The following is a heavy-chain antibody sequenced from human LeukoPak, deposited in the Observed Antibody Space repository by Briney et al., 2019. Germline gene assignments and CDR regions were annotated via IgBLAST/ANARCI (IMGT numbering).Heavy chain of an antibody. D-gene: IGHD3-10*01. J-gene: IGHJ4*02. CDR2: IIPIFGTA. CDR1: GGTFSSYA. Sequence: ASVKVSCKASGGTFSSYAISWVRQAPGQGLEWMGGIIPIFGTANYAQKFQGRVTITADESTSTAYMELSSLRSEDTAVYYCARGGWYYGSGSPQGGYFDYWGQGTLVTVSS. V-gene: IGHV1-69*13. CDR3: ARGGWYYGSGSPQGGYFDY.